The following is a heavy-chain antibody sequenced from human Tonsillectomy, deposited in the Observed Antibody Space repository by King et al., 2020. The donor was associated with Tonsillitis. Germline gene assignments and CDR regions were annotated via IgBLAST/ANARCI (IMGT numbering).Heavy chain of an antibody. V-gene: IGHV3-23*04. CDR3: AKRRAPSYYDILIDAFDI. CDR1: GFTFSSYA. Sequence: VQLVESGGGLVQPGGSLRISCGASGFTFSSYAMNWVRQAPGKGLEWVSGIISSGSNTYYAVSVKGRFTISRNNSQNTLFLQMNSLRAEDTGVYYCAKRRAPSYYDILIDAFDIWGQGTMVTVSS. D-gene: IGHD3-9*01. CDR2: IISSGSNT. J-gene: IGHJ3*02.